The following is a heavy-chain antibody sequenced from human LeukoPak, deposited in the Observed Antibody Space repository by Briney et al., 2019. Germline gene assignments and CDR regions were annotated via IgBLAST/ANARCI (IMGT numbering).Heavy chain of an antibody. CDR2: IYYSGST. Sequence: SETLSLTCTVSGGSISSSSYYWGWIRQPPGKGLEWIGSIYYSGSTYYNPSLKSRVTISVDTSKNQFSLKLSSVTAADTAVYYCAGCITMVRGVINWFDPWGQGTLVTVSS. V-gene: IGHV4-39*01. CDR3: AGCITMVRGVINWFDP. D-gene: IGHD3-10*01. CDR1: GGSISSSSYY. J-gene: IGHJ5*02.